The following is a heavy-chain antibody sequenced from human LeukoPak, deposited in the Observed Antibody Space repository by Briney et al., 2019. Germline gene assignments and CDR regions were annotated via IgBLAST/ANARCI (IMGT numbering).Heavy chain of an antibody. CDR3: ATVYPHSGSYSRFRYPAYYFDY. D-gene: IGHD1-26*01. V-gene: IGHV1-69-2*01. CDR2: VDPEDGET. J-gene: IGHJ4*02. CDR1: GYTFTDYY. Sequence: ASVKISCKVSGYTFTDYYMHWVQQAPGKGLEWMGLVDPEDGETIYAEKFQGRVTITADTSTDTAYMELSSLRSEDTAVYYCATVYPHSGSYSRFRYPAYYFDYWGQGTLVTASS.